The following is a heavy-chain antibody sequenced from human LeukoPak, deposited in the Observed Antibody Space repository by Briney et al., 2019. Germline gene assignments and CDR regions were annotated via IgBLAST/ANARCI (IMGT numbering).Heavy chain of an antibody. J-gene: IGHJ4*02. D-gene: IGHD1-26*01. CDR2: THGDGGNT. CDR3: AREMPIVGATTFDY. Sequence: GGSLRLSCSASGFTLKNYAMYWVRQAPGEELEQVSLTHGDGGNTDYADSVKGRFTISRDYSKNTLYLQLSSLRAEDTAVYYCAREMPIVGATTFDYWGQGTLVTVSS. CDR1: GFTLKNYA. V-gene: IGHV3-64D*06.